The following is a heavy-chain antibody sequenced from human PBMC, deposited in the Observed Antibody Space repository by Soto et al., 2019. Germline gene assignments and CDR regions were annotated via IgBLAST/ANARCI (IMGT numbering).Heavy chain of an antibody. D-gene: IGHD3-10*01. CDR3: ARQGFGALQGLVDV. V-gene: IGHV4-59*08. CDR1: GGSISSYH. Sequence: QVQLQESGPGLVKPSETLSLSCTVSGGSISSYHWSWIRQTPGKGLEWSGYVHYSWGSNYNPSLRSRVAISLDTSNSHFSWNLTSVTATDTAVYYCARQGFGALQGLVDVWGQRTTVTVSS. CDR2: VHYSWGS. J-gene: IGHJ6*02.